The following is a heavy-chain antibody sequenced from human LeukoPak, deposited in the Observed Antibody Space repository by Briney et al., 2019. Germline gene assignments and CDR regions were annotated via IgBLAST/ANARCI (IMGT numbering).Heavy chain of an antibody. CDR2: IRGSRSGLGSGM. CDR3: ARDNNWGFDY. J-gene: IGHJ4*02. CDR1: GFIFSDYS. Sequence: GGSLRLSCAASGFIFSDYSMNWVRQAPGKGLEWISNIRGSRSGLGSGMYYADSVRGRFTISRDDAKNSLYLQMSSLRAEDTAFYYCARDNNWGFDYWGQGTLVTVSS. V-gene: IGHV3-48*04. D-gene: IGHD7-27*01.